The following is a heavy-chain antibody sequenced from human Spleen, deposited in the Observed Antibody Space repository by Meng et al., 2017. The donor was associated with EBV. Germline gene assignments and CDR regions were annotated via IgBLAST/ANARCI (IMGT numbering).Heavy chain of an antibody. CDR3: ARGRSYFFDH. V-gene: IGHV3-33*01. CDR2: RWHDGSKE. D-gene: IGHD3-10*01. J-gene: IGHJ4*02. CDR1: GFPFGSHR. Sequence: VRVVESGGGVVNLETSLRLTCTVSGFPFGSHRLHWVRPAPGKGLEWVADRWHDGSKESYADSVKGRFTISRDDYKKTLYLQMNSLRAEDTAVYYCARGRSYFFDHWGPGALVTVSS.